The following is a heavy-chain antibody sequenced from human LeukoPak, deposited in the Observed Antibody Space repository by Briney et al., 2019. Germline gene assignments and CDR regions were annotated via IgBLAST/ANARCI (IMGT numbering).Heavy chain of an antibody. J-gene: IGHJ6*02. Sequence: GRSLRLSCAASGFTFSTYGMHWVRQAPGKGLDWVAVIWYDGSNKYYADSVKGRFTISRDNSKNTLYLQMNSLRAEDTAVYYCAREYSSGWYYYYYGLDVWGQGTTVTVSS. D-gene: IGHD6-19*01. CDR2: IWYDGSNK. CDR1: GFTFSTYG. CDR3: AREYSSGWYYYYYGLDV. V-gene: IGHV3-33*01.